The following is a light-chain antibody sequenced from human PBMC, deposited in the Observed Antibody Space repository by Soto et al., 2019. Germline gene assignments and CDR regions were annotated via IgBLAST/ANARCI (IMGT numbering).Light chain of an antibody. Sequence: EIVLTQSPGTLSLSPGERATLSCRASQSVSSSYLAWYQQKPGQAPRLLIYGASSRATGIPDGFSGSGSGTDFTLTISRLEPEDFAVYYCQQYCSSSRTFGQGTKVDIK. CDR3: QQYCSSSRT. J-gene: IGKJ1*01. CDR1: QSVSSSY. V-gene: IGKV3-20*01. CDR2: GAS.